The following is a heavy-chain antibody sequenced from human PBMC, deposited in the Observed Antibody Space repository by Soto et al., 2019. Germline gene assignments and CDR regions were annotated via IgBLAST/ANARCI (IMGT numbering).Heavy chain of an antibody. J-gene: IGHJ6*03. CDR3: ARYYDFWSDYYREVDYYMDV. Sequence: GGSLRLSCAASGFTFSSYSMNWVRQAPGKGLEWVSSISSSSSYIYYADSVKGRFTISRDNAKNSLYLQMNSLRAEDTAVYYCARYYDFWSDYYREVDYYMDVWRKGPTVTVS. D-gene: IGHD3-3*01. V-gene: IGHV3-21*01. CDR1: GFTFSSYS. CDR2: ISSSSSYI.